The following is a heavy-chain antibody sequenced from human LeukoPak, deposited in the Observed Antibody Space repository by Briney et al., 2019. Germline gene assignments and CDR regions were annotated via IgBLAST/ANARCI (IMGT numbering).Heavy chain of an antibody. CDR2: INPISGGT. CDR1: GYTFTGYY. J-gene: IGHJ4*02. D-gene: IGHD2/OR15-2a*01. Sequence: ASVKVSCKASGYTFTGYYIHWVRQAPGQGLEWMGWINPISGGTNYAQKFQGRVTMTRDTSISTAYMELSSLRSDDTAVYYCARGFEYGSFDYWGQGTLVTVSS. V-gene: IGHV1-2*02. CDR3: ARGFEYGSFDY.